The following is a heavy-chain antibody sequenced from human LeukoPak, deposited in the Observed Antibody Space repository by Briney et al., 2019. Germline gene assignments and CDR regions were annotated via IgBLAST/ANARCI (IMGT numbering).Heavy chain of an antibody. Sequence: SETLSLTCTVSGGSISSSSYYCGWIRQPPGKGLEWIGSIYYSGSTYYNPSLKSRVTISVDTSKNQFSLKLSSVTAADTAVYYCARRITIFGVVITAHFDYWGQGTLVTVSS. D-gene: IGHD3-3*01. J-gene: IGHJ4*02. CDR1: GGSISSSSYY. CDR3: ARRITIFGVVITAHFDY. V-gene: IGHV4-39*01. CDR2: IYYSGST.